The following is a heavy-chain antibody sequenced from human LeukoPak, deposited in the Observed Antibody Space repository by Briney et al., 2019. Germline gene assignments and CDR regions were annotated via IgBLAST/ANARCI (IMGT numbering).Heavy chain of an antibody. Sequence: SETLSLTCTVSGGSISSSNYYWGWIRQPPGKGLEWIGSIYYSGSTYYNPSLKSRVTISVDTSKNQFSLKLTSVTATDTAVYYCARHRTAMAFYGMDVCGQGTTVTVSS. CDR3: ARHRTAMAFYGMDV. D-gene: IGHD5-18*01. V-gene: IGHV4-39*01. CDR1: GGSISSSNYY. CDR2: IYYSGST. J-gene: IGHJ6*02.